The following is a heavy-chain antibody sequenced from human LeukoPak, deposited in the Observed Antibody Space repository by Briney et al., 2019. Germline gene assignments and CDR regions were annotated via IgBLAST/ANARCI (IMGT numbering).Heavy chain of an antibody. Sequence: ASVKVSCKASGYTFTGYYMHWVRQAPGQGLEWMGWINPNSGGTNYAQKFQGRVTMTRDTSISTAYMELSRLRSDDTAVYHCARVVAVAGIDAFDIWGQGTMVTVSS. CDR3: ARVVAVAGIDAFDI. J-gene: IGHJ3*02. D-gene: IGHD6-19*01. CDR1: GYTFTGYY. V-gene: IGHV1-2*02. CDR2: INPNSGGT.